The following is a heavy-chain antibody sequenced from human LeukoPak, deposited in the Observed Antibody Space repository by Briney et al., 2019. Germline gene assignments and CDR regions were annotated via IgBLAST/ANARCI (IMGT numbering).Heavy chain of an antibody. CDR1: GFTFSSYA. D-gene: IGHD3-3*01. V-gene: IGHV3-64*01. J-gene: IGHJ4*02. Sequence: GGSLRLSCAASGFTFSSYAMHWVRQAPGKGLEYVSAISSNGGSTYANSVKGRFTISRDNSKNTLYLQMGSLRAEDMAVYYCARGYDFWSGYWSRSDYWGQGTLVTVSS. CDR2: ISSNGGST. CDR3: ARGYDFWSGYWSRSDY.